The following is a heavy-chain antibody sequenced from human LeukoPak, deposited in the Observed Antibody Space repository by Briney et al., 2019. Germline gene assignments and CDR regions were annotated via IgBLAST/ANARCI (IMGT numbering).Heavy chain of an antibody. D-gene: IGHD2-15*01. CDR2: VNPNSGDT. CDR3: ARADGYCSGGSCYRGVEYYYGMDV. Sequence: GVSENVPHKDSGYTFPRYYMLWVRQAPAQGREWMGWVNPNSGDTNYAQKSQGRVTMTRDTSNGTAYMELSRLRSDDPVVYYCARADGYCSGGSCYRGVEYYYGMDVWGQGTTVTVSS. J-gene: IGHJ6*02. CDR1: GYTFPRYY. V-gene: IGHV1-2*02.